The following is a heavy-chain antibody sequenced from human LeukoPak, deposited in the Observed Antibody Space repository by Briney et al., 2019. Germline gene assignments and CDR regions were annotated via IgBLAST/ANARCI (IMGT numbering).Heavy chain of an antibody. CDR1: GFTFSSYA. Sequence: GGSLRLSCAASGFTFSSYAMSWVRQAPGKGLEWVSAISGSGGSTYYADSVKGRFTISRDNSKNTLYLQMHSLRAEDTAVYYCAKDGIFLTGYIRYFDYWGQGTLVTVSS. V-gene: IGHV3-23*01. J-gene: IGHJ4*02. D-gene: IGHD3-9*01. CDR3: AKDGIFLTGYIRYFDY. CDR2: ISGSGGST.